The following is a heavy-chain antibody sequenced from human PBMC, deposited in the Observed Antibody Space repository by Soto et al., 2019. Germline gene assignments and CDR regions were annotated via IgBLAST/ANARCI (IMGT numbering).Heavy chain of an antibody. J-gene: IGHJ6*02. CDR3: ARGRSNKFYYALDV. CDR1: GGSIRSFY. CDR2: IYTTGNT. Sequence: SETLSLTCSVSGGSIRSFYWSWIRQTAGQGLEWIGRIYTTGNTNYNPSLKRRVTMSVDMSKSQFSLRLSSVTAADTAVYYCARGRSNKFYYALDVWGQGTTVTVSS. V-gene: IGHV4-4*07.